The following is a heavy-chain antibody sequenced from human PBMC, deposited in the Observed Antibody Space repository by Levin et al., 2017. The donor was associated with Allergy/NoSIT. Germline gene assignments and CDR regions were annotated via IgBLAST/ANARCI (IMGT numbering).Heavy chain of an antibody. J-gene: IGHJ2*01. CDR2: VYYTGST. CDR1: GDSISAYY. CDR3: ARQLDGNSFRYFDL. V-gene: IGHV4-59*08. D-gene: IGHD4-23*01. Sequence: PGGSLRLSCNVSGDSISAYYWSWIRQPPGKGLEWIGYVYYTGSTNYNPSLRRRLTISLDTSKNQFSLKLSSLTAADTAVYFCARQLDGNSFRYFDLWGRGTLVTVSS.